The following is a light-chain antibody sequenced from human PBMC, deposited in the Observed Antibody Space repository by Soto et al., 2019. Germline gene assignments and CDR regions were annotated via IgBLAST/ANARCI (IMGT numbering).Light chain of an antibody. J-gene: IGKJ1*01. Sequence: EIVLTQSPGTLSLSPGERATLSCRASQSVSSSYLAWYQQKPGQAPRLRSYGASSRATGIPDRFSGSGSGTDFTLTISRLEPEDFAVYYCQKYRSSPRTFGQGTKVDIK. CDR3: QKYRSSPRT. CDR2: GAS. V-gene: IGKV3-20*01. CDR1: QSVSSSY.